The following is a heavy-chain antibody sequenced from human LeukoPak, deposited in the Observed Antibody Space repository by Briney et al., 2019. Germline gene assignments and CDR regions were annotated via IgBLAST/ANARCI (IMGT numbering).Heavy chain of an antibody. CDR3: ARDSGSSSWTKHYYYYYMDV. CDR2: ISAYNGNT. V-gene: IGHV1-18*01. D-gene: IGHD6-13*01. J-gene: IGHJ6*03. Sequence: ASVKVSCKASGYTFTSYGISWVRQAPGQGLEWMGWISAYNGNTNYAQKLQGRVTMTTDTSTSTAYMELRSLRSDDTAVYYCARDSGSSSWTKHYYYYYMDVWGKGTTVTVSS. CDR1: GYTFTSYG.